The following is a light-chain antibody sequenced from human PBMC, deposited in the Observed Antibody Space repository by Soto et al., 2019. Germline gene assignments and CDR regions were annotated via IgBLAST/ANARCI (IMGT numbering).Light chain of an antibody. CDR2: GNN. CDR3: QSYGSSLSGYVI. CDR1: SSNIGTPYD. J-gene: IGLJ2*01. V-gene: IGLV1-40*01. Sequence: QSVLTQPPSVSGAPGQRVTISCTGSSSNIGTPYDVHWYQQLPGTAPKLLIYGNNNRPSGVPDRFSGSKSGTSASLAITGLPAEDEADYYCQSYGSSLSGYVIFGGGTKLTLL.